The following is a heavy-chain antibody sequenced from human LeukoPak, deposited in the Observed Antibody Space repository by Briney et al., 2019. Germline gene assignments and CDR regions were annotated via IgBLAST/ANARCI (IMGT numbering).Heavy chain of an antibody. CDR1: GFTFSSHW. CDR3: AKAFSYSSSSNFDY. V-gene: IGHV3-7*03. D-gene: IGHD6-6*01. CDR2: IKQDGSEK. Sequence: GGSLRLSCAASGFTFSSHWMSWVRQAPGKGLEWVANIKQDGSEKDYVDSVKGRFTISRDNPKNSLYLQMNSLRAEDTAVYYCAKAFSYSSSSNFDYWGQGTLVTVSS. J-gene: IGHJ4*02.